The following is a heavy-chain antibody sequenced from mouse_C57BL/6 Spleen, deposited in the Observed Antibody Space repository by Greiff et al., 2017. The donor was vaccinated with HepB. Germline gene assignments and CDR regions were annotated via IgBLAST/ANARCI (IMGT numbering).Heavy chain of an antibody. CDR2: INPNNGGT. CDR3: ARNYYGSSYSYAMDY. CDR1: GYTFTDYN. D-gene: IGHD1-1*01. Sequence: VQLKQSGPELVKPGASVKMSCKASGYTFTDYNMHWVKQSHGKSLEWIGYINPNNGGTSYNQKFKGKATLTVNKSSSTAYMELRSLTSEDSAVYYCARNYYGSSYSYAMDYWGQGTSVTVSS. J-gene: IGHJ4*01. V-gene: IGHV1-22*01.